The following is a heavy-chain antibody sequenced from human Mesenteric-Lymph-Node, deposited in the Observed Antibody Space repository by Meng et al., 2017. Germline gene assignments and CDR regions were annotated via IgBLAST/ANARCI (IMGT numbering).Heavy chain of an antibody. Sequence: VQLVWSGGGVVQPGRSLRLPCEAAGFTFGSYPMHWVRQAPGKGLDWVAVTSYDEGTKYYADSVRGRFTISRDNSKNTLYLQMNSLRAEDTAVYYCAREPDHRSWLDTWGQGTLVTVSS. CDR2: TSYDEGTK. CDR1: GFTFGSYP. CDR3: AREPDHRSWLDT. V-gene: IGHV3-30*04. D-gene: IGHD1-14*01. J-gene: IGHJ5*02.